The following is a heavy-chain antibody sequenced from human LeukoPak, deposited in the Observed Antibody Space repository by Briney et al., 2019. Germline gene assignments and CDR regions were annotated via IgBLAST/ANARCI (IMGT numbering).Heavy chain of an antibody. D-gene: IGHD1-26*01. J-gene: IGHJ4*02. CDR2: VHKSGRT. Sequence: PSETLSLTCAVSTDSITSNWWSWVRQPPGKGLEWIGEVHKSGRTNYYPSLQSRVTISIGKSKNQIALELTSVTAADTAVYYCAKEIVGAPTPGAYWGQGILVTVSS. CDR1: TDSITSNW. V-gene: IGHV4-4*02. CDR3: AKEIVGAPTPGAY.